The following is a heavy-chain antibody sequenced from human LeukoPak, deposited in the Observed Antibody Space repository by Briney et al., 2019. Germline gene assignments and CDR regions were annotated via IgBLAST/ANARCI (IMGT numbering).Heavy chain of an antibody. D-gene: IGHD3-10*01. V-gene: IGHV4-30-4*08. CDR2: IYYSGST. J-gene: IGHJ4*02. Sequence: SQTLSLTCTVSGGSISSGDYYWSWIRQPPGKGLEWIGYIYYSGSTYYNPSLKSRVTISVDTSKNQFSLKLSSVTAADTAVYYCARGAKGYYGSGSSFDYWGQGTLVTVSS. CDR1: GGSISSGDYY. CDR3: ARGAKGYYGSGSSFDY.